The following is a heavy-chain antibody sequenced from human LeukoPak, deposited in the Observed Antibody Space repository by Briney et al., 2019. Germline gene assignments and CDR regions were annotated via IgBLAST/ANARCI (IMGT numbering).Heavy chain of an antibody. CDR2: IWYDGSNG. D-gene: IGHD1-26*01. J-gene: IGHJ3*02. CDR1: GFTFSNYG. V-gene: IGHV3-33*01. CDR3: ARPLSIVAATIVAFDI. Sequence: QPGGSLRLSCAASGFTFSNYGMHWVRQAPGKGLEWVAVIWYDGSNGYYADSVKGGFTIHRENSKNTLYLQINSLRAEDTAVYYCARPLSIVAATIVAFDIWGQGTMVTVSS.